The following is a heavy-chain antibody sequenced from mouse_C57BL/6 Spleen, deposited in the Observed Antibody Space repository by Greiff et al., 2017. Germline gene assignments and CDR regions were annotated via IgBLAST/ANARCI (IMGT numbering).Heavy chain of an antibody. CDR1: GYAFSSSW. D-gene: IGHD2-3*01. J-gene: IGHJ2*01. V-gene: IGHV1-82*01. CDR2: IYPGDGDT. Sequence: VQGVESGPELVKPGASVKISCKASGYAFSSSWMNWVKQRPGKGLEWIGRIYPGDGDTNYNGKFKGKATLTADKSSSTAYMQLSSLTSEDSAVYFCAREGWLLRSFDYWGQGTTLTVSS. CDR3: AREGWLLRSFDY.